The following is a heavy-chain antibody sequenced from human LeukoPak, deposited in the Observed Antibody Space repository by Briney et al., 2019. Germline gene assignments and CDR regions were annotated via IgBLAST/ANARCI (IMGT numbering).Heavy chain of an antibody. J-gene: IGHJ5*02. V-gene: IGHV4-59*12. Sequence: SETLSLTCTVSGGSISSYYWSWIRQPPGKGLEWIGYIYYSGSTYYNPSLKSRVTISVDTSKNQFSLKLSSVTAADTAVYYCARVEKYTTSGPTGPWGQGTLATVSS. CDR1: GGSISSYY. CDR2: IYYSGST. CDR3: ARVEKYTTSGPTGP. D-gene: IGHD2-2*01.